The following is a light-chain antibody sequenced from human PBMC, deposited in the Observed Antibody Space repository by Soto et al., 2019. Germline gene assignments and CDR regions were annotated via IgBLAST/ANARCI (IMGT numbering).Light chain of an antibody. CDR3: QSYDSSNVWV. CDR2: EDN. J-gene: IGLJ3*02. V-gene: IGLV6-57*03. CDR1: SGSIASNY. Sequence: FILTQPHSVSESPGKTVTISCTRSSGSIASNYVQWYQQRPGSAPTTVIYEDNQRPSGVPDRFSGSIDSSSNSASLTISGLKTEDEADYYCQSYDSSNVWVFGGGTRLTVL.